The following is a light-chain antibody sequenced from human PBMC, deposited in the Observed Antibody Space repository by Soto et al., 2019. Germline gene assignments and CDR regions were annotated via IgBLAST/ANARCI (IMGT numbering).Light chain of an antibody. J-gene: IGKJ1*01. CDR1: QSVSSN. V-gene: IGKV3-15*01. Sequence: ELRITQSQNTLSVSPGERATLSCRASQSVSSNLAWYQQKPGQAPRLLIYGASTRATGIPARFSGSGSGTEFTLTISSLQSEDFAVYYCQQYNNWPRTFGQGNKV. CDR3: QQYNNWPRT. CDR2: GAS.